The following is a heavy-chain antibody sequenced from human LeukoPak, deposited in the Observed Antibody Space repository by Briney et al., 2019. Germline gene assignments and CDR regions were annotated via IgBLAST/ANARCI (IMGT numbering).Heavy chain of an antibody. CDR1: GYTFTGYY. J-gene: IGHJ4*02. V-gene: IGHV1-46*01. Sequence: GASVKVSCKASGYTFTGYYMHWVRQAPGQGLEWMGIINPSGGSTSYAQKFQGRVTMTRDTSTSTVYMELSSLRSEDTAVYYCARDSNWGRFDYWGQGTLVTVSS. CDR2: INPSGGST. D-gene: IGHD7-27*01. CDR3: ARDSNWGRFDY.